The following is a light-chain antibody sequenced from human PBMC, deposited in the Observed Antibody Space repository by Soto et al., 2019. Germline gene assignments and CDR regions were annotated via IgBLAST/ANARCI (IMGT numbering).Light chain of an antibody. Sequence: QLVLTQSSSASASLGSSVKLTCTLSSRHSSYTIAWHQQQPGKAPRYLMKLERSGSYNKGSGVPDRFSGSSSGADRYHTISNLQSEDEADYYCETWDSNTFVVFGGGTKLTVL. CDR1: SRHSSYT. CDR2: LERSGSY. CDR3: ETWDSNTFVV. V-gene: IGLV4-60*03. J-gene: IGLJ2*01.